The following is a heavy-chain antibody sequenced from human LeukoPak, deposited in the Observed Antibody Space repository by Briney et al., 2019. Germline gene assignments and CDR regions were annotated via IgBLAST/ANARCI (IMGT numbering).Heavy chain of an antibody. D-gene: IGHD3-10*01. J-gene: IGHJ3*02. V-gene: IGHV3-23*01. Sequence: GGSLRLSCAASGFTFSSYAMSWVRQAPGKGLEWVSAISGSGGSTYYADSVKGRFTISRDNSKNTLYLQMNSLRAEDTAVYYCAKAQGMVRGFIDAFDIWGQGTMVTVSS. CDR3: AKAQGMVRGFIDAFDI. CDR1: GFTFSSYA. CDR2: ISGSGGST.